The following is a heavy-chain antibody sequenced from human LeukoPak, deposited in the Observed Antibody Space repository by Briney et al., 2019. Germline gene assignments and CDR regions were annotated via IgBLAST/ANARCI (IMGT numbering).Heavy chain of an antibody. CDR3: ARCRVDTAMATEGFAYYYYMDV. Sequence: SETLSLTCTVPGGSISSYYWSWIRQPPGKGLEWIGYIYYSGSPNYNPSLKSRVTISVDTSKNQFSLKLSSVTAADTAVYYCARCRVDTAMATEGFAYYYYMDVWGKGTTVTVSS. CDR2: IYYSGSP. CDR1: GGSISSYY. V-gene: IGHV4-59*01. D-gene: IGHD5-18*01. J-gene: IGHJ6*03.